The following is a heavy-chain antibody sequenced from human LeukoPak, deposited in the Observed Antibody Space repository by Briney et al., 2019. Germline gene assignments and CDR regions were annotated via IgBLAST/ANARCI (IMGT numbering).Heavy chain of an antibody. J-gene: IGHJ4*02. CDR1: SFTFSSNG. V-gene: IGHV3-33*01. CDR3: ARDTGDSSGPSDY. Sequence: PGGSLRLSCAASSFTFSSNGTHWVRQAPGKGLEWVAVIWYDGSNKYYADSVKGRFTISRDNSKNTLYLQMNSLRAEDTAVYYCARDTGDSSGPSDYWGQGTLVTVSS. D-gene: IGHD3-22*01. CDR2: IWYDGSNK.